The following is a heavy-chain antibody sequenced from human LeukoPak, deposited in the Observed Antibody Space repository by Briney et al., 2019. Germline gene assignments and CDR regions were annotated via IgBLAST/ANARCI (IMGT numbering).Heavy chain of an antibody. CDR3: AKDDAWGRYNH. CDR1: GFTFSSHG. V-gene: IGHV3-23*01. J-gene: IGHJ1*01. Sequence: GGTLRLSCAASGFTFSSHGMNWVGQAPGKGLEWVSGISPNGGITYYTDSVKGRFTISRDNSKNTVSLQMNSLRGDDTAVYYCAKDDAWGRYNHWGQGTLVTVSS. D-gene: IGHD3-16*01. CDR2: ISPNGGIT.